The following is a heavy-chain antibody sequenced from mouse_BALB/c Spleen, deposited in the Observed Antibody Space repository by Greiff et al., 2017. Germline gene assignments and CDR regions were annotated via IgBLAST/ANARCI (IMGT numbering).Heavy chain of an antibody. CDR1: GFTFSDYY. V-gene: IGHV5-4*02. CDR2: ISDGGSYT. D-gene: IGHD1-2*01. Sequence: EVMLVESGGGLVKPGGSLKLSCAASGFTFSDYYMYWVRQTPETRLEWVATISDGGSYTYYPDSVKGRFTISRDNAKNNLYLQMSSLKSEDTAMYYCARGYYGYGYYWGQGTTPTVSS. CDR3: ARGYYGYGYY. J-gene: IGHJ2*01.